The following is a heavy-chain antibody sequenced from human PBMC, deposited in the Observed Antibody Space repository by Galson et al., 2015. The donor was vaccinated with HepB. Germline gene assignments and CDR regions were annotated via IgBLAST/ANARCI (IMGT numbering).Heavy chain of an antibody. CDR2: IKSKTDGGTT. Sequence: SLRLSCAASGFTFSNAWMSWVRQAPGKGLEWVGRIKSKTDGGTTDYAAPVKGRFTISRDDSKNTLYLQMNSLKTEDTAVYYCTTDLVGDYVWGSYRLDYWGQGTLVTVSS. J-gene: IGHJ4*02. V-gene: IGHV3-15*01. CDR3: TTDLVGDYVWGSYRLDY. D-gene: IGHD3-16*02. CDR1: GFTFSNAW.